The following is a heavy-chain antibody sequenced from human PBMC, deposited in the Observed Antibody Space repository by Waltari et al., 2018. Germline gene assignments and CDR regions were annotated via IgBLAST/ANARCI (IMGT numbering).Heavy chain of an antibody. CDR2: IYSGGST. CDR1: GFTVSSNY. V-gene: IGHV3-53*01. Sequence: EVQLVESGGGLIQPGGSLRLSCAASGFTVSSNYMSWVRQAPGKGLEWVSGIYSGGSTYDADTVKGRFTISRDNFKNTLYLQMNSLRAEDTAVYYCAAEAAAGYWGQGTLVTVSS. J-gene: IGHJ4*02. D-gene: IGHD6-13*01. CDR3: AAEAAAGY.